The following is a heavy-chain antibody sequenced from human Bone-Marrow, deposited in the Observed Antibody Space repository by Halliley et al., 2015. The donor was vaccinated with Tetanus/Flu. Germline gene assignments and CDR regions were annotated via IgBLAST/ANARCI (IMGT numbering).Heavy chain of an antibody. CDR1: GYSISSGDY. Sequence: TLSLTCTVSGYSISSGDYWGWIQQPPGKGLEWIGNIYHNGNSYQNPSLKSRVTISADTSNNQFSLKLSSLTAADTAVYYCARVNGRVPGFDYWGPGTLVTVSS. CDR2: IYHNGNS. D-gene: IGHD1-26*01. CDR3: ARVNGRVPGFDY. V-gene: IGHV4-38-2*02. J-gene: IGHJ4*02.